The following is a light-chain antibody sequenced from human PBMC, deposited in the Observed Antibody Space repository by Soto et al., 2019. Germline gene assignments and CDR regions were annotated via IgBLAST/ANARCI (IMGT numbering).Light chain of an antibody. J-gene: IGKJ5*01. V-gene: IGKV1-5*01. CDR3: QQYHRSSIT. CDR2: DAS. CDR1: QSLSND. Sequence: DIHLTQSLSTLSAAVGSTVSLTCRASQSLSNDLAWYQQKPGKAPNLLIYDASTLERGVPSRFSGTGSGTEFTLAINSLQPDDFATYYCQQYHRSSITFGQGTRLEI.